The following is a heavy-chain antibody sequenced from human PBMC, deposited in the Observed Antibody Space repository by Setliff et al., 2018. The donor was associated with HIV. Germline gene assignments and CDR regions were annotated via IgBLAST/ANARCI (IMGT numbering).Heavy chain of an antibody. Sequence: ASVKVSCKASGYTFTSYAMHWVRQAPGQRLEWMGWVNAGNGYTKYSQKFQGRVTMTRNTSISTAYMELSSLRSEDTAVYYCATSVATFDSVDYWGQGTLVTVSS. CDR2: VNAGNGYT. CDR3: ATSVATFDSVDY. J-gene: IGHJ4*02. D-gene: IGHD1-26*01. V-gene: IGHV1-3*01. CDR1: GYTFTSYA.